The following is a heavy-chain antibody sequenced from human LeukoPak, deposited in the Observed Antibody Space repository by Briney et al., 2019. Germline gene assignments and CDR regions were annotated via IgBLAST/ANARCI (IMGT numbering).Heavy chain of an antibody. CDR1: GGSISSSNW. CDR3: ARVGTVDTAMVAYFDY. V-gene: IGHV4-4*02. D-gene: IGHD5-18*01. Sequence: SETLSLTCAVSGGSISSSNWWSWVRQPPGKGLEWIGEIYHSGSTNYNPSLKSRVTISVDTSKNQFSLKLSSVTAADTAVYYCARVGTVDTAMVAYFDYWGQGTLVTVSS. CDR2: IYHSGST. J-gene: IGHJ4*02.